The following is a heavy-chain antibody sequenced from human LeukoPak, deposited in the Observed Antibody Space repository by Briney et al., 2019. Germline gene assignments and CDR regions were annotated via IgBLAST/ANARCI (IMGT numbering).Heavy chain of an antibody. J-gene: IGHJ6*03. CDR2: ISGSGDST. CDR3: AKEPRYSSSNYYYYYMDV. V-gene: IGHV3-23*01. D-gene: IGHD6-6*01. Sequence: PGGSLRLSCAASGFTFSSYAMTWVRQAAGKGLEWVSGISGSGDSTYYADSVKDRFTISRDNSKKTLYLQMNGLRAEDTAVYYCAKEPRYSSSNYYYYYMDVWGKGTTVTVSS. CDR1: GFTFSSYA.